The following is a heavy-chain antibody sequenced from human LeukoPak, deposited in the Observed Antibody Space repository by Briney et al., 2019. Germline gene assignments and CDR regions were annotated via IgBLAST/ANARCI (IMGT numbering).Heavy chain of an antibody. D-gene: IGHD6-13*01. CDR1: GYTFTTHW. CDR2: IYPGDSDI. V-gene: IGHV5-51*01. Sequence: GESLKISCKGSGYTFTTHWIGWVRQMPGKGLEWMAIIYPGDSDIRYSPSFQGQVSISVDRSINTAYLQWSSLGASDTAMYYCATSIAAAGILYYWGQGTLVTVSS. CDR3: ATSIAAAGILYY. J-gene: IGHJ4*02.